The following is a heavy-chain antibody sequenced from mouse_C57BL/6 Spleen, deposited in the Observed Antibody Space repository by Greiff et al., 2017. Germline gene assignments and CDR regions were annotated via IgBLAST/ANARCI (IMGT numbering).Heavy chain of an antibody. V-gene: IGHV5-16*01. CDR3: ARLRYDYDDWFAY. D-gene: IGHD2-4*01. CDR1: GFTFSDYY. Sequence: EVQRVESEGGLVQPGSSMKLSCTASGFTFSDYYMAWVRQVPEKGLEWVANINYDGSSTYYLDSLKSRFIISRDNAKNILYLQMSSLKSEDTATYYCARLRYDYDDWFAYWGQGTLVTVSA. J-gene: IGHJ3*01. CDR2: INYDGSST.